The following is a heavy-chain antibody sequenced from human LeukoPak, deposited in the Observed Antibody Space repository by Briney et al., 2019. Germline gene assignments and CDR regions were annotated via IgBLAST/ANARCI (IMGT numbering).Heavy chain of an antibody. CDR3: ARELSSGPFDP. Sequence: GGSLRLSCAASGFTFSSYSMNWVRQAPGKGLEWVSSISSSSSYIYYADSVKGRFTISRDNSKNTLYLQMNSLRAEDTAVYYCARELSSGPFDPWGQGTLVTVSS. V-gene: IGHV3-21*04. J-gene: IGHJ5*02. CDR2: ISSSSSYI. CDR1: GFTFSSYS. D-gene: IGHD6-19*01.